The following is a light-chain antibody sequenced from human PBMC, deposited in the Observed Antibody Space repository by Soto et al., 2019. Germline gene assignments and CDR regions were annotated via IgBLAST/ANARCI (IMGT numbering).Light chain of an antibody. J-gene: IGKJ5*01. Sequence: DLQMAPAPSSLSASVGDRGTMPCRASQSISSYLNWYQQKPGKAPKLLIYAASSLQSGVPSRFSGSGSGTDFTLTISSLQPEDFATYYCQQSYSTASITFGQGTRL. V-gene: IGKV1-39*01. CDR1: QSISSY. CDR2: AAS. CDR3: QQSYSTASIT.